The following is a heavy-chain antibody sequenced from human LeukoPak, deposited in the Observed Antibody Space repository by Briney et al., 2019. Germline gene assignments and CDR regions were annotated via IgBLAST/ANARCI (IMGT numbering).Heavy chain of an antibody. V-gene: IGHV3-23*01. J-gene: IGHJ4*02. CDR2: ISGSGGST. CDR1: GFTFSSYA. CDR3: AKDSGSYYTRSSLDY. D-gene: IGHD1-26*01. Sequence: GGSLRLSCAASGFTFSSYAMNWVRQAPGKGLEWVSSISGSGGSTYYADSVKGRFTISRDNSKNTLYLQMNSLRAEDTAVYYCAKDSGSYYTRSSLDYWGQGTLVTVSS.